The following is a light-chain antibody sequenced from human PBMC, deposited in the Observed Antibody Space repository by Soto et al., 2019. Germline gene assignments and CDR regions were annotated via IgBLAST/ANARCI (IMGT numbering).Light chain of an antibody. CDR3: TSYGGRDNLM. CDR2: EVN. Sequence: QSVLTQPPSASGSPGQSVTISCTGTSSDIGAYNYVSWFQQHPGEAPKLITSEVNKRPSGVPDRFSGSKSGNTASLTVSGLQAEDEADYYCTSYGGRDNLMFGGGTKLTVL. V-gene: IGLV2-8*01. CDR1: SSDIGAYNY. J-gene: IGLJ3*02.